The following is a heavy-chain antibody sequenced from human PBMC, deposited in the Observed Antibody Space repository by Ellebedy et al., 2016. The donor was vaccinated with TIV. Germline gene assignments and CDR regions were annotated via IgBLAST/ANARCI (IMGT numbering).Heavy chain of an antibody. V-gene: IGHV4-39*07. D-gene: IGHD3-10*01. J-gene: IGHJ3*02. CDR2: IYYSGST. CDR3: ATPNGRVLLRFGELPGAFDI. Sequence: MPSETLSLTCTVSGGSISSSSYYWGWIRQPPGKGLEWIGSIYYSGSTYYNPSLKSRVTISVDTSKNQFSLKLSSVTAADTAVYYCATPNGRVLLRFGELPGAFDIWGQGTMVTVSS. CDR1: GGSISSSSYY.